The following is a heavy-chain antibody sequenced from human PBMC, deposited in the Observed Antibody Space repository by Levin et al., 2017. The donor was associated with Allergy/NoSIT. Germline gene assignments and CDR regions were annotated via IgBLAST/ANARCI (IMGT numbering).Heavy chain of an antibody. CDR2: IHYRGST. Sequence: SQTLSLPCTVSGDSIRSSYWSWIRQPPGGGLEYIGYIHYRGSTTYNPSLKGRVTISVVTSKNQFSLELRSMTAADTAVYYCARAPTIYYYYYYMDVWGKGTTVTVSS. CDR3: ARAPTIYYYYYYMDV. V-gene: IGHV4-59*01. D-gene: IGHD5-24*01. J-gene: IGHJ6*03. CDR1: GDSIRSSY.